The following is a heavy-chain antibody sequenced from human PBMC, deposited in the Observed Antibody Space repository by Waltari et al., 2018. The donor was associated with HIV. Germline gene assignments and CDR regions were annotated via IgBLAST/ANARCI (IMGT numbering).Heavy chain of an antibody. CDR2: IYYSGTT. Sequence: QLQLQESGPGLVKSSETLSLTCTVSGGSISSSSYYWGWIRQPPGKGLEWIARIYYSGTTYYNPPLKSRVTISVDKSKNHVSLKMGSVPAADTAGDYCARHSSSFYFDYWGQGTLVTVSS. D-gene: IGHD6-6*01. J-gene: IGHJ4*02. CDR3: ARHSSSFYFDY. V-gene: IGHV4-39*01. CDR1: GGSISSSSYY.